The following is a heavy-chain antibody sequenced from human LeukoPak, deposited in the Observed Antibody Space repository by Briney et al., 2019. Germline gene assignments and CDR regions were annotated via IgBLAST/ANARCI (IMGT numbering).Heavy chain of an antibody. Sequence: GASVKVSCKASGYTFTSYGISWVRQAPGQGLEWMGWISAYNGNTNYAKKLQGRVTMTTDTSTSTAYMEMRSLRSDDTAVYYCARAPYYYDSSGYYYWFDPWGQGTLVTVSS. CDR3: ARAPYYYDSSGYYYWFDP. V-gene: IGHV1-18*01. J-gene: IGHJ5*02. CDR1: GYTFTSYG. CDR2: ISAYNGNT. D-gene: IGHD3-22*01.